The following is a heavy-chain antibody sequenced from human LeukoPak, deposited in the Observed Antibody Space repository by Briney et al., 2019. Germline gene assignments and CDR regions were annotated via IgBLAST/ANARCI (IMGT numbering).Heavy chain of an antibody. Sequence: ASVKVSCKASGYTFSRYDINWLRQATGQGLEWMGWMNPNSGNTGYAQKFQGRVTITRNTSISTAYMELSSLRSEDTAVYYCARGRRIAVARVYYFDYWGQGTLVTVSS. V-gene: IGHV1-8*03. J-gene: IGHJ4*02. CDR1: GYTFSRYD. CDR2: MNPNSGNT. D-gene: IGHD6-19*01. CDR3: ARGRRIAVARVYYFDY.